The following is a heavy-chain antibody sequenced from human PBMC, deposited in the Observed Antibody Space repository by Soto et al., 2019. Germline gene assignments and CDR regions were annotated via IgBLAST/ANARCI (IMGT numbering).Heavy chain of an antibody. Sequence: VASVKVSCKASGYTFTGYYMHWVRQAPGQGLEWMGWINPNSGGTNYAQKFQGWVTMTRDTSISTAYMEPSRLRSDDTAVYYCARGERFVVVPAAMNYYYGMDVWGQGTTVTVSS. D-gene: IGHD2-2*01. CDR3: ARGERFVVVPAAMNYYYGMDV. CDR1: GYTFTGYY. CDR2: INPNSGGT. J-gene: IGHJ6*02. V-gene: IGHV1-2*04.